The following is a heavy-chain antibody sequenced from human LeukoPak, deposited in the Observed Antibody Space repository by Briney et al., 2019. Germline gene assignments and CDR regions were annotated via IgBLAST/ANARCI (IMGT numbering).Heavy chain of an antibody. CDR2: ISSSGSTI. Sequence: GGSLRLSCAASGFTFSSYEMNWVRQAPGKGLEWVSYISSSGSTIYYADSVKGRFTISRDNAKNSLYLQMNSLRAEDTAVYYCARISGDNSAYYYPLDYWGQGTLVTVSS. D-gene: IGHD3-22*01. V-gene: IGHV3-48*03. J-gene: IGHJ4*02. CDR3: ARISGDNSAYYYPLDY. CDR1: GFTFSSYE.